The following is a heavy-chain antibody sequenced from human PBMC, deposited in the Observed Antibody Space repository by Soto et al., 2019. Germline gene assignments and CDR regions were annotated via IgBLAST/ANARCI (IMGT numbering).Heavy chain of an antibody. CDR3: ARDIPNYFDY. J-gene: IGHJ4*02. CDR2: IIPIFGTA. V-gene: IGHV1-69*13. CDR1: GVTFSSYA. Sequence: GTSVKVSCKASGVTFSSYAISWVRQAPGQGLEWMGGIIPIFGTANYAQKFQGRVTITADESTSTAYMELSSLRSEDTAVYYCARDIPNYFDYWGQGTLVTVSS.